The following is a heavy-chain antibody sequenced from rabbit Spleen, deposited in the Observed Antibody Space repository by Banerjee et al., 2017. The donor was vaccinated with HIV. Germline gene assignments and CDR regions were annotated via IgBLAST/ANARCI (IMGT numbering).Heavy chain of an antibody. D-gene: IGHD1-1*01. CDR3: ARDAGPGDYIDVYFNL. V-gene: IGHV1S40*01. Sequence: QSLEESGGDLVKPGASLTLTCTASGFSFSSSYYMCWVRQAPGKGLECIACIYADSSGSTYYASWAKGRFTISKSSSTTVTLQMTSLTAADTATYFCARDAGPGDYIDVYFNLWGPGTLVTVS. CDR2: IYADSSGST. CDR1: GFSFSSSYY. J-gene: IGHJ4*01.